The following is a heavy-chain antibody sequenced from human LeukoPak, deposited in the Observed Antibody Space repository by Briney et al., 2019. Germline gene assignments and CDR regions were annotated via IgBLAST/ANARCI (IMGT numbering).Heavy chain of an antibody. V-gene: IGHV3-30*02. J-gene: IGHJ6*03. CDR3: AKDGSDIVVVVAAMGHYYYMDV. D-gene: IGHD2-15*01. CDR1: GFTFSSYG. Sequence: GGSLRLSCAASGFTFSSYGMHWVSQAPGKGLKWVAFISHHGTIKNYADSVKGRVTISRDNSKNTIHLQMDSLRAEVTAVYYCAKDGSDIVVVVAAMGHYYYMDVWGKGTTVTISS. CDR2: ISHHGTIK.